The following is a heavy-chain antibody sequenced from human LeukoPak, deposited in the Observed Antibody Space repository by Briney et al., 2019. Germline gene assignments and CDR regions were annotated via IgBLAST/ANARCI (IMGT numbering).Heavy chain of an antibody. CDR2: ISFDGSNK. V-gene: IGHV3-30*04. J-gene: IGHJ3*02. Sequence: PGGSLRLSCAASGITFSTYAMYWVRQAPGKGLEWVALISFDGSNKYYADSVKGRFTISRDNSRNTLYLQMNSLRAEDTAVYYCARVPRIVGATVRAFDIWGQGTMVTVSS. CDR3: ARVPRIVGATVRAFDI. CDR1: GITFSTYA. D-gene: IGHD1-26*01.